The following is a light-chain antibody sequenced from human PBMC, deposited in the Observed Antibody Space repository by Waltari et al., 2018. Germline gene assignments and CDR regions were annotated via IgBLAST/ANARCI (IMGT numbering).Light chain of an antibody. Sequence: IVMTQTPLSLPVTTGQPASISCRCSQSLLHSNGNTYLYWYLQKPGQPPRLLIYRVSNRFSGVPDRFSGSGSGTDFTLKISRVEAEDVGIYYCMQALQTLSFGGGTKVEIK. CDR1: QSLLHSNGNTY. V-gene: IGKV2-29*02. CDR2: RVS. J-gene: IGKJ4*01. CDR3: MQALQTLS.